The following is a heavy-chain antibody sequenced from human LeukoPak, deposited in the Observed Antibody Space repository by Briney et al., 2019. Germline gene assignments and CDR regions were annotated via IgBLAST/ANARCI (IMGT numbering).Heavy chain of an antibody. CDR3: ARRTGDPTYFDY. V-gene: IGHV1-8*03. J-gene: IGHJ4*02. D-gene: IGHD7-27*01. Sequence: ASVKVSSTASGYTFTIYDINWVRQATGQGLEWMGWMNPNSGNTGYAQKFQGRVTITRDTSISTAYMELSSLRSEDTAVYYCARRTGDPTYFDYWGQGTLVTVSS. CDR2: MNPNSGNT. CDR1: GYTFTIYD.